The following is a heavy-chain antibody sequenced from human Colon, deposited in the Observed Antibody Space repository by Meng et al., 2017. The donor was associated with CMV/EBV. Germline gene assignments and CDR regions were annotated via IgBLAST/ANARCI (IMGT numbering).Heavy chain of an antibody. J-gene: IGHJ6*02. CDR2: RIHYGGA. CDR1: GVSIKSNNW. Sequence: GVSIKSNNWCNWVRQSAGKGLEWIGERIHYGGAYDNASLKSRVTISVDTSRNQFSLKLTSVTAADTAVYYCARRGDGYTFYALDVWGQGTTVTVSS. CDR3: ARRGDGYTFYALDV. V-gene: IGHV4/OR15-8*01. D-gene: IGHD5-24*01.